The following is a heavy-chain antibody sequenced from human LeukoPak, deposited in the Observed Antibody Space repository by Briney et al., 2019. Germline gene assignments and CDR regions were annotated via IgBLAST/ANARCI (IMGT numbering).Heavy chain of an antibody. CDR2: IGKTSRDV. Sequence: GGSLRLSCAASGSSFSTSTMNWVRQAPGKGLEWISSIGKTSRDVYYADSVRGRFTISRDNAKNSLFLLMNSLRVEDTSVYYCVRGDNRDYWGQGTLVTVSS. V-gene: IGHV3-21*01. CDR1: GSSFSTST. J-gene: IGHJ4*02. D-gene: IGHD1-14*01. CDR3: VRGDNRDY.